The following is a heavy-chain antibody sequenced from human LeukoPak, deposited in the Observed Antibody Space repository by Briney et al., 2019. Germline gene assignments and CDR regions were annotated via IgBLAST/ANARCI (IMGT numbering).Heavy chain of an antibody. J-gene: IGHJ4*02. CDR2: ISFDGSNE. V-gene: IGHV3-30*18. CDR1: GFTFSSYG. Sequence: GGSLRLSCAASGFTFSSYGIHWVRQAPGKGLEWVAIISFDGSNEYYADSVKGRFTISRDDSKNTLYLQMNSLRAEDTAVYYCAKDRGQQLGEFDYWGQGTLVTVSS. D-gene: IGHD6-13*01. CDR3: AKDRGQQLGEFDY.